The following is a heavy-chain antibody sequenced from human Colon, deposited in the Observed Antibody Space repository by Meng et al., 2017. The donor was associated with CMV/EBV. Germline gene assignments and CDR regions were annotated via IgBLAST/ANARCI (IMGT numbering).Heavy chain of an antibody. CDR2: IHTTDST. J-gene: IGHJ4*02. CDR1: GGSSGSYY. Sequence: QLLLQASGPGRVKPSDTLSLTCTVSGGSSGSYYWNWMRQPDGKGLEWIGRIHTTDSTNYNPSLKSRVTISVDTSKNQFSLKLTSVTAADTAVYYCARDTGTTGTGSLFDYWGQGILVTVSS. D-gene: IGHD1-1*01. CDR3: ARDTGTTGTGSLFDY. V-gene: IGHV4-4*07.